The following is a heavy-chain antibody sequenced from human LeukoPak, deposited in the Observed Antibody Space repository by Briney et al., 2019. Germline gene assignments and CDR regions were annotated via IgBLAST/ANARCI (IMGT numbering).Heavy chain of an antibody. CDR1: GFTFSSYG. CDR3: AKERASRDDY. CDR2: ISYDGSNK. V-gene: IGHV3-30*18. J-gene: IGHJ4*02. Sequence: SGRSLRLSCAASGFTFSSYGMDWVRQAAGKGREWVAVISYDGSNKYYADCVKGRFTISRDNSKNTLYLQMNSLRAEDTAVYYCAKERASRDDYWGQGTLVTVSS.